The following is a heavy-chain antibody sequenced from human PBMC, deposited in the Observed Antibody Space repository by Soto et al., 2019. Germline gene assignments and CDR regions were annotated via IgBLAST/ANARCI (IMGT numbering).Heavy chain of an antibody. D-gene: IGHD3-16*01. Sequence: PGGSLRLSCRGSGFSFGDYAINWFRQSPGKGLECVGFIRSKVYGGTIEYAASVKGRFSISRDDSKGIAYLQMNSLRTDDTAVYYCTRDGVQITDFDYRYYSLAVCRPGTTVTLSS. CDR3: TRDGVQITDFDYRYYSLAV. CDR1: GFSFGDYA. CDR2: IRSKVYGGTI. J-gene: IGHJ6*02. V-gene: IGHV3-49*03.